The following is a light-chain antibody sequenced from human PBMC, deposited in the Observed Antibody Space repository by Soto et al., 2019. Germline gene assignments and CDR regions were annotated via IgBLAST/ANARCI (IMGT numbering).Light chain of an antibody. CDR3: QQYSRSPPT. CDR2: VAS. V-gene: IGKV3-20*01. CDR1: QSVSSSY. Sequence: DIVLTQFPGTLSLSPGERATLSCRASQSVSSSYLAWYQQKPGQAPRLLIYVASARATGIPDRFSGSGSGTDFTLTITRLEPEDFAIYYCQQYSRSPPTFGRGTKVEIK. J-gene: IGKJ1*01.